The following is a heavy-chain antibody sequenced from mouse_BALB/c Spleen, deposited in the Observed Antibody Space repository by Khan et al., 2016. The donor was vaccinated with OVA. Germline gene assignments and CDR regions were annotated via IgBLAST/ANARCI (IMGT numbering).Heavy chain of an antibody. V-gene: IGHV3-1*02. CDR3: ATTDRIKY. J-gene: IGHJ2*01. Sequence: EVQLQESGPGLVKPSQSLSLTCTVTGYSITSGYGWHWIRQFPGNKLEWMGYITYSGSTNYNPSLKSRISITRDTSKNQFFLQLNSVTTEDTATYYGATTDRIKYWGQGTTLTVSS. D-gene: IGHD2-14*01. CDR2: ITYSGST. CDR1: GYSITSGYG.